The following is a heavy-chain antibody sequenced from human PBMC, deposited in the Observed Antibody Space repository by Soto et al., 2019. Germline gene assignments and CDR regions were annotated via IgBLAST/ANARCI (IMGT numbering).Heavy chain of an antibody. J-gene: IGHJ4*02. CDR2: ISGDGSNT. Sequence: GGSLRLSCRTSGFRFSSYGMHWVRQAPGKGPEWVAVISGDGSNTYYALSLKGPFTISRDNSMNSLYLQINSLRAAHTAFYYCARVGPRRGSLGYWGQGTLVTVSS. CDR1: GFRFSSYG. CDR3: ARVGPRRGSLGY. V-gene: IGHV3-33*05. D-gene: IGHD5-12*01.